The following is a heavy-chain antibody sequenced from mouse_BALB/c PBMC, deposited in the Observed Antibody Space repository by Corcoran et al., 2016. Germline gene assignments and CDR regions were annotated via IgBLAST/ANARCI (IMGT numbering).Heavy chain of an antibody. D-gene: IGHD2-1*01. Sequence: QVQLQQSGAELMKPGASVKISCKATGYTFSSYWIEWVKQRPGHGLEWIGEILPGSGSTNYNEKFKGKATFTADTSSNTAYMQLSSLTSEDSAVYCCARFDGNYAFFAYWGQGTLVTVSA. J-gene: IGHJ3*01. V-gene: IGHV1-9*01. CDR3: ARFDGNYAFFAY. CDR2: ILPGSGST. CDR1: GYTFSSYW.